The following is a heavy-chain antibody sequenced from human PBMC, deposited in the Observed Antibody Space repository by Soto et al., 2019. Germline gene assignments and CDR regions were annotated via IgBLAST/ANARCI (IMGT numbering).Heavy chain of an antibody. V-gene: IGHV4-34*01. D-gene: IGHD3-16*02. J-gene: IGHJ5*02. CDR3: ARVKKDDYVWGSYRYRFWFDP. Sequence: SETLSLTCAVYGGSVSGYYWSWIRQPPRKGLEWIGEINHSGSTNYNPSLKSRVTISVDTSKNQFSLKLSSVTAADTAVYYCARVKKDDYVWGSYRYRFWFDPWGQGTLVTVSS. CDR1: GGSVSGYY. CDR2: INHSGST.